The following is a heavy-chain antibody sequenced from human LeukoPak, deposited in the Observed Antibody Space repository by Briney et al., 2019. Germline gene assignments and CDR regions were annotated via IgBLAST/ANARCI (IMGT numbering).Heavy chain of an antibody. CDR3: ARGQGRQTFLDGEY. V-gene: IGHV3-33*01. J-gene: IGHJ4*02. D-gene: IGHD3-10*01. Sequence: PGGSLRLSCAASGFTFSTYGMHWVRQAPGKGLEWVAIIWNDGSDKYYGDSVKGRFTISRDNVKNTLYLQMNSLRAEDTAVYYCARGQGRQTFLDGEYWGQGTLVTVSS. CDR1: GFTFSTYG. CDR2: IWNDGSDK.